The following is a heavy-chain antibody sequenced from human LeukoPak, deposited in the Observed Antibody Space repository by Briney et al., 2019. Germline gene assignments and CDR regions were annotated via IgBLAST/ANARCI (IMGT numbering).Heavy chain of an antibody. Sequence: SETLSLTCTVSGGSISSSSYYWGWIRQPPEEGLKWIGEISDSGITSYNPSLKSRVTISIDPSKNQFSLKLNSVTAADTAVYYCARGRIQLWLRGVYFDYWGQGTLVTVSS. CDR1: GGSISSSSYY. D-gene: IGHD5-18*01. CDR3: ARGRIQLWLRGVYFDY. V-gene: IGHV4-39*07. CDR2: ISDSGIT. J-gene: IGHJ4*02.